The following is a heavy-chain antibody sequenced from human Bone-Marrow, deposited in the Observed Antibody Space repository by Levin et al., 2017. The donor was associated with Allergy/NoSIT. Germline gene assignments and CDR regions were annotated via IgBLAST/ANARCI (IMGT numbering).Heavy chain of an antibody. D-gene: IGHD2-2*02. Sequence: GASVKVSCAASGFTFSSYAMNWVRQAPGKGLEWVSVISGSGGNTNYADSVKGRFTMSRDNSRNTLYLQMNSLRVEDTAVYYCAKEKVPYCSSSSCYMPDFWGQGTLVTVSS. V-gene: IGHV3-23*01. CDR2: ISGSGGNT. CDR3: AKEKVPYCSSSSCYMPDF. J-gene: IGHJ4*02. CDR1: GFTFSSYA.